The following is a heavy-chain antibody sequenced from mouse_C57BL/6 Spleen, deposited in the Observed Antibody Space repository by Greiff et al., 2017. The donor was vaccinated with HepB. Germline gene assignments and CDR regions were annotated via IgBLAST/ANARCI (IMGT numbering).Heavy chain of an antibody. Sequence: VKLVESGPELVKPGASVKISCKASGYAFSSSWMNWVKQRPGKGLEWIGRIYPGDGDTNYNGKVKGKATLTADKSSSTAYMQLSSLTSEDSAVYFCARSDGYYAMDYWGQGTSVTVSS. CDR2: IYPGDGDT. CDR1: GYAFSSSW. V-gene: IGHV1-82*01. CDR3: ARSDGYYAMDY. J-gene: IGHJ4*01.